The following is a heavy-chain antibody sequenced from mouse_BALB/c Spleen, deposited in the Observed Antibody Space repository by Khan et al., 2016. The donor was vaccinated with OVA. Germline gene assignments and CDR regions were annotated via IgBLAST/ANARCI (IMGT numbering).Heavy chain of an antibody. CDR1: GFNIKDTY. V-gene: IGHV14-3*02. CDR3: IRGAYSGLFAY. J-gene: IGHJ3*01. D-gene: IGHD2-10*01. CDR2: IDPANGDV. Sequence: VQLQQSGADFVKPGASVKLSYTASGFNIKDTYMHWINQRPQQGLVWIGRIDPANGDVKYDPKFQDKATIAADASSNTAYLQLSRLTSEDTAVYYCIRGAYSGLFAYWGQGTLVTVSA.